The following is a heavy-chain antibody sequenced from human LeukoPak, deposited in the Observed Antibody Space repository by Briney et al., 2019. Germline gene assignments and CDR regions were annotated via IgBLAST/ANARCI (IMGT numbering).Heavy chain of an antibody. CDR2: ISWDGGII. V-gene: IGHV3-43D*03. CDR3: ANSVTFGGALRGD. Sequence: GGSLRLSCAASGFTFDDYAMLWVRQAPGKGLKWVSLISWDGGIIYYADSVKGRFTISRDNSKNSLYLQMNSLRAEDTAVYYCANSVTFGGALRGDWGQGTLVTVSS. D-gene: IGHD3-16*01. CDR1: GFTFDDYA. J-gene: IGHJ4*02.